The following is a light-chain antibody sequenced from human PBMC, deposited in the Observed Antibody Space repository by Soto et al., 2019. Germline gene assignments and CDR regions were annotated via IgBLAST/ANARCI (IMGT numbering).Light chain of an antibody. V-gene: IGKV1-39*01. CDR1: QSISSY. CDR2: AAS. CDR3: QQSYSTPPWT. J-gene: IGKJ1*01. Sequence: DIQMTQSPSPRPASVRDRVTITCRVSQSISSYLNWYQQKPGKAPKLLIYAASSLQSGVPSRFSGSGSGTDFTLTISSLQPEDFATYYCQQSYSTPPWTFGQGTKVDIK.